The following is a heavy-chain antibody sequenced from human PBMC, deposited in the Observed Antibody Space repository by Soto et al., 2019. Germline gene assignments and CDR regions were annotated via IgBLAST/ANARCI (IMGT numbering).Heavy chain of an antibody. J-gene: IGHJ5*02. CDR1: GGSISSGGYY. V-gene: IGHV4-31*03. CDR2: IYYSGST. CDR3: ARDKLSPYYYGSGSFDNWFDP. D-gene: IGHD3-10*01. Sequence: SETLSLTCTVSGGSISSGGYYWSWIRQHPGKGLEWIGYIYYSGSTYYNPSLKSRVTISVDTSKNQFSLKLSSVTAADTAVYYCARDKLSPYYYGSGSFDNWFDPWGRGTLVTVSS.